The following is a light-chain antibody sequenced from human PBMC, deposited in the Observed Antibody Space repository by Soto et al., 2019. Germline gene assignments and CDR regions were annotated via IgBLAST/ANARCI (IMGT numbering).Light chain of an antibody. CDR3: SSYTSSSPLV. CDR2: EVS. V-gene: IGLV2-14*01. CDR1: SSDVGGYNY. J-gene: IGLJ1*01. Sequence: QSALTQPASVSGSPVQSITISCTGTSSDVGGYNYVSWYQQHPGKAPKLMIYEVSNRPSGVSNRFSGSKSGNTASLTISGLQAEDEADYYCSSYTSSSPLVFGPGTKLTVL.